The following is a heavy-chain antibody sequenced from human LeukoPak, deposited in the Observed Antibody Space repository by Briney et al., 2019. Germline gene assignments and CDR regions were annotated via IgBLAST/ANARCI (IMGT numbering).Heavy chain of an antibody. J-gene: IGHJ4*02. CDR1: GYSFTSYW. Sequence: PGESLKISCKGSGYSFTSYWIGWVRQMPGKGLEGMGIIYPGDSDTRYSPSFQGQVTISADKSISTAYLQWSSLKASDTAMYYCARPHIAAAGKETYYFDYWGQGTLVTVSS. CDR3: ARPHIAAAGKETYYFDY. D-gene: IGHD6-13*01. CDR2: IYPGDSDT. V-gene: IGHV5-51*03.